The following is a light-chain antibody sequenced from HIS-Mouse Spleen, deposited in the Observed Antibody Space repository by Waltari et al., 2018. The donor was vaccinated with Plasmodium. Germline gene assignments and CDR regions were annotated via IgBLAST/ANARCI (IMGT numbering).Light chain of an antibody. CDR2: EDS. CDR1: ALPNKS. J-gene: IGLJ3*02. V-gene: IGLV3-10*01. Sequence: SYELTQPPSVSVSPGQTARNTFSGDALPNKSPEWYQQKSGQAPVLVIYEDSKRPSGIPERFSGSSSGTMATLTISGAQVEDEADYYCYSTDSSGNHRVFGGGTKLTVL. CDR3: YSTDSSGNHRV.